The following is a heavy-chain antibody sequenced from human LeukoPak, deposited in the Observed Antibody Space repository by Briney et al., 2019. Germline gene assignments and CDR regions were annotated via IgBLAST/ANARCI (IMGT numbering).Heavy chain of an antibody. Sequence: ASVKVSCKASGYTFTGFYMHWVRQAPGQGLEWMGWINPNSGDTDYPQNFQGRVTMTRDTSISTAYMELNSLRSDDTAVYFCARDLIVPRREYYYGLDVWGQGTTVTVSS. CDR2: INPNSGDT. CDR1: GYTFTGFY. CDR3: ARDLIVPRREYYYGLDV. V-gene: IGHV1-2*02. D-gene: IGHD1-26*01. J-gene: IGHJ6*02.